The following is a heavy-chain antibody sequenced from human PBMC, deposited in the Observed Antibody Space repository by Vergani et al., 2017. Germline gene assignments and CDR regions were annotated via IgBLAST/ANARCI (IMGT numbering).Heavy chain of an antibody. D-gene: IGHD2-2*01. CDR1: GYTFTGYY. CDR2: INPNSGGT. V-gene: IGHV1-2*02. Sequence: QVQLVQSGAEVKKPGASVKVSCKASGYTFTGYYMHWVRQAPGQGLEWMGWINPNSGGTNYAQKFQGRVTMTEDTSTDTAYMELSSLRSEDTAVYYCATKRGPAAYGGFDPWGQGTLVTVSS. CDR3: ATKRGPAAYGGFDP. J-gene: IGHJ5*02.